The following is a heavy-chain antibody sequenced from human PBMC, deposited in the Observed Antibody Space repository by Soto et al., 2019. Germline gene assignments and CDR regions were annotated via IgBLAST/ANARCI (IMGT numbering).Heavy chain of an antibody. Sequence: SETLSLTCAVYGGSFSGYYWSWIRQPPGKGLEWIGSIYYSGSTYYNPSLKSRVTISVDTSKNQFSLKLSSVTAADTAVYYCATSPRLLWFGELFYYYGMDVWGQGTTVTVSS. V-gene: IGHV4-34*01. J-gene: IGHJ6*02. CDR3: ATSPRLLWFGELFYYYGMDV. CDR2: IYYSGST. D-gene: IGHD3-10*01. CDR1: GGSFSGYY.